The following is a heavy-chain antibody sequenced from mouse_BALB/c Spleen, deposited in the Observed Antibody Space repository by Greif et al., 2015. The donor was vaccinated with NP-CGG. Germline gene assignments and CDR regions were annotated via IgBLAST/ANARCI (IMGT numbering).Heavy chain of an antibody. CDR1: GYTFTDYY. CDR2: IYPGSGNT. V-gene: IGHV1-77*01. Sequence: QVQLQQSGAELARPGASVKLPCKASGYTFTDYYINWVKQRTGQGLEWIGEIYPGSGNTYYNEKFKGKATLTADKSSSTAYMQLSSLTSEDSAVYFCARKGVRRAMDYWGQGTSVTVSS. CDR3: ARKGVRRAMDY. D-gene: IGHD2-14*01. J-gene: IGHJ4*01.